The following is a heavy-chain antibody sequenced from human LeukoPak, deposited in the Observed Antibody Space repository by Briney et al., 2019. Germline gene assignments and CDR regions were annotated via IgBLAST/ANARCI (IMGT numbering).Heavy chain of an antibody. CDR3: ARVFYDSSAIRGFDP. V-gene: IGHV1-46*01. Sequence: GASVKVSCKASGYTFTSYYMHRVRQAPGQGLEWMGIINPSGGSTSYAQKFQGRVTMTRGTSTSTVYMELSSLRSEDTAVYYCARVFYDSSAIRGFDPWGQGTLVTVSS. J-gene: IGHJ5*02. CDR1: GYTFTSYY. CDR2: INPSGGST. D-gene: IGHD3-22*01.